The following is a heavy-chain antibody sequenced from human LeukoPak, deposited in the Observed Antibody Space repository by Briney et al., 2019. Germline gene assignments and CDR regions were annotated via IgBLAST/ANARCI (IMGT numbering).Heavy chain of an antibody. D-gene: IGHD2-21*02. CDR1: GGSISSGSYY. CDR3: AREAYCGGDCYSGFDY. J-gene: IGHJ4*02. CDR2: INHTGST. Sequence: SETLSLTCTVSGGSISSGSYYWSWIRQPAGKGLEWIGEINHTGSTNYNPSLKSRVTISVDTSNNQFSLKLSSVTAADTAVYYCAREAYCGGDCYSGFDYWGQGTLVTVSS. V-gene: IGHV4-61*10.